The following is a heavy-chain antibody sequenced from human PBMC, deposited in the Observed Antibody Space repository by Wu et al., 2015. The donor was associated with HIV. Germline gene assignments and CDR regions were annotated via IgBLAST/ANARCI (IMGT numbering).Heavy chain of an antibody. J-gene: IGHJ6*02. Sequence: QVQLVQSGPEVKRPGASVKVSCKASGDGFTSYAVSWVRHAPGQGLEWMGGINPLFGTTKHAQRFQDRVTFTTDESKSTVYMELSSLTSEDTAVYYCARNTDSVATSLYSLGVWGQGTTVTVSS. V-gene: IGHV1-69*05. CDR2: INPLFGTT. D-gene: IGHD5-12*01. CDR3: ARNTDSVATSLYSLGV. CDR1: GDGFTSYA.